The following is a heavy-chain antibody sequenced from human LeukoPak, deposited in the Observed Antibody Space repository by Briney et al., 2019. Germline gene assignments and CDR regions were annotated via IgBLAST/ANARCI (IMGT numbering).Heavy chain of an antibody. D-gene: IGHD4-17*01. V-gene: IGHV4-59*08. Sequence: SETLSLTCTVSGVSISSDYWSWIRLPPGKELEWIGYIYYSGGSNYNPSLKSRVTMSVDTSKNQFSLKLTSVTAADTAVYYCARRLRQNLFDPWGQGTLVTVSS. CDR2: IYYSGGS. CDR1: GVSISSDY. J-gene: IGHJ5*02. CDR3: ARRLRQNLFDP.